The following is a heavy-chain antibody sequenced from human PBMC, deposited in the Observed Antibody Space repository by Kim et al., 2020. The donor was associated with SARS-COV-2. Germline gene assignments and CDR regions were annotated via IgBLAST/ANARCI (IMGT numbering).Heavy chain of an antibody. CDR2: ISSSSSTI. J-gene: IGHJ4*02. CDR3: ARDALYYYGSGSYSGY. Sequence: GGSLRLSCAASGFTFSSYSMNWVRQAPGKGLEWVSYISSSSSTIYYADSVKGRFTISRDNAKNSLYLQMNSLRAEDTAVYYCARDALYYYGSGSYSGYWGQGTLVTVSS. V-gene: IGHV3-48*04. CDR1: GFTFSSYS. D-gene: IGHD3-10*01.